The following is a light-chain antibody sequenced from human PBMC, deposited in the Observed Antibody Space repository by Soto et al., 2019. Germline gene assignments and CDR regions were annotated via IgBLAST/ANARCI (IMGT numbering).Light chain of an antibody. J-gene: IGKJ4*01. CDR2: DAS. V-gene: IGKV1-39*01. CDR3: QQSYSTPLT. Sequence: DIQMTQSPSSLSAPVGDRVTITCRASQTIGKYLNWYQQQPGKVPKLLIYDASYLQSGVPSRFSGSESGTDFTLNISDLRPEDFATYYCQQSYSTPLTFGGGTKVDIK. CDR1: QTIGKY.